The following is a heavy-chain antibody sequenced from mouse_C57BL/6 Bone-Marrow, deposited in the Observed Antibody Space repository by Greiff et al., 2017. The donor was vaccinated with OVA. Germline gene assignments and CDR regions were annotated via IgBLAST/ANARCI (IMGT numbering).Heavy chain of an antibody. D-gene: IGHD2-5*01. Sequence: VQLQESGPELVKPGASVKISCKASGYAFSSSWMNWVKQRPGKGLEWIGRIYPGDGDTNYNGKFKGKATLTADKSSSTAYMQLSSLTSEDSAVYFCAYYSNYCFDYWGQGTTLTVSS. J-gene: IGHJ2*01. V-gene: IGHV1-82*01. CDR3: AYYSNYCFDY. CDR2: IYPGDGDT. CDR1: GYAFSSSW.